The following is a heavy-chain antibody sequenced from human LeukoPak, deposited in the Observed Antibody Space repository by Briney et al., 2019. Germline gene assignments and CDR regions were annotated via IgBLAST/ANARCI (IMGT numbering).Heavy chain of an antibody. CDR1: EFSVSSNY. J-gene: IGHJ4*02. Sequence: GGSLRLSCAASEFSVSSNYMTWVRQAPGKGLEWVSVIHSDGTTYYADSVKGRFTISRDNAKNTLYLQMNSLRAEDTAVYYCARGVAGLYWGQGTLVTVSS. D-gene: IGHD6-19*01. CDR2: IHSDGTT. V-gene: IGHV3-53*01. CDR3: ARGVAGLY.